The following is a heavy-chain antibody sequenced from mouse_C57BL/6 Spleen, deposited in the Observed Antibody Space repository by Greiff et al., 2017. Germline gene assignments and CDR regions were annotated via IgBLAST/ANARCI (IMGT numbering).Heavy chain of an antibody. Sequence: VQLQQPGAELVKPGASVKMSCKASGYTFTSYWITWVKQRPGQGLEWIGDIYPGSGSTNYNEKFKSKATLTVDTSSSTAYMQLSSLTSEDSAVYYCARRDYYGSRYGGYFDYWGQGTTLTVSS. CDR1: GYTFTSYW. J-gene: IGHJ2*01. V-gene: IGHV1-55*01. D-gene: IGHD1-1*01. CDR2: IYPGSGST. CDR3: ARRDYYGSRYGGYFDY.